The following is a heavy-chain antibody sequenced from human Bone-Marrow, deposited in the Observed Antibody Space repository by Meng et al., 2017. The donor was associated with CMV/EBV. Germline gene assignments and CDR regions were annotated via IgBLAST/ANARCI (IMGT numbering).Heavy chain of an antibody. CDR2: INPNSGGT. Sequence: ASVKVSCKASGYTFITYNMNWVRQAPGQGLEWMGWINPNSGGTNYAQKFQGRVTMTRDTSISTAYMELSRLRSDDTAVYYCARVRHCSSTSCYLLISTWLQHWGQGTLVTVSS. V-gene: IGHV1-2*02. CDR1: GYTFITYN. J-gene: IGHJ1*01. D-gene: IGHD2-2*01. CDR3: ARVRHCSSTSCYLLISTWLQH.